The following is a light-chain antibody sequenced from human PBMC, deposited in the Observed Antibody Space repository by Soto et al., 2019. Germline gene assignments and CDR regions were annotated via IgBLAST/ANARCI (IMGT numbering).Light chain of an antibody. CDR1: QSVRGGS. J-gene: IGKJ3*01. V-gene: IGKV3-20*01. CDR3: QQYGALPVT. Sequence: EVVLSQSPGTLSLSPGEGAPLSCMARQSVRGGSFAWYQQNPGQAPRLLIYSVASRATGIPDRFSGSGAGTDFTLTISRLEPEDFAVYYCQQYGALPVTFRPGTTVDIK. CDR2: SVA.